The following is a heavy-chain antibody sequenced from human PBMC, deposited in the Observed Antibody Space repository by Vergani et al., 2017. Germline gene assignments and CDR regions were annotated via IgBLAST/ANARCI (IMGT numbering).Heavy chain of an antibody. Sequence: EVQLVDSGGGLVQPGGSLRLSCAASGFTFSSYWMSWVRQAPGKGLEWVANIKQDGSEKYYVDSVKGRFPISRDNAKNSLNLQMNSLRAEDTAVYYCASNAPDYDFGSGYYTNYPNFDYWGQGTLVTVSS. V-gene: IGHV3-7*01. CDR3: ASNAPDYDFGSGYYTNYPNFDY. CDR2: IKQDGSEK. D-gene: IGHD3-3*01. J-gene: IGHJ4*02. CDR1: GFTFSSYW.